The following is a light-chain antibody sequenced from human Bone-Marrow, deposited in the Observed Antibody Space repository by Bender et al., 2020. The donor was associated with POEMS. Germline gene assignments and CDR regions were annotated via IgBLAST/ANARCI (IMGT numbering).Light chain of an antibody. J-gene: IGLJ3*02. Sequence: QSVLTQPPSASGTPGQTVTISCSGTNSNIGLNYVYWYQFIPGTAPRLLIYSSDKRPSVVPDRFSASKSGTSASLAISELQSEDEALYYCSASDDRLGGWVFGGGTKLTVL. CDR2: SSD. CDR1: NSNIGLNY. V-gene: IGLV1-47*02. CDR3: SASDDRLGGWV.